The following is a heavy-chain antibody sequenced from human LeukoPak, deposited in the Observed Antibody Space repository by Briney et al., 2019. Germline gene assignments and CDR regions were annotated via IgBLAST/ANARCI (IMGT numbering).Heavy chain of an antibody. CDR3: AKDKGSSWYPYDAFDI. CDR1: GFTFDDYA. D-gene: IGHD6-13*01. J-gene: IGHJ3*02. V-gene: IGHV3-9*03. Sequence: GRSLRLSCAASGFTFDDYAMHWVRQAPGKGLEWVSGISWNSGSIGYADSVKGRFTISRDNAKNSLYLQMNSLRAEDVALYYCAKDKGSSWYPYDAFDIWGQGTMVTVSS. CDR2: ISWNSGSI.